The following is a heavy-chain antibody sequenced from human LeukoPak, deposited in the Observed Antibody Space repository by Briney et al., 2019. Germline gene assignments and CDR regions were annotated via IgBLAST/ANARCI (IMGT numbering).Heavy chain of an antibody. CDR2: INRDGSTT. J-gene: IGHJ4*02. CDR3: AKDRYSYGHFDY. V-gene: IGHV3-74*01. CDR1: GFTFSNYW. Sequence: GGSLRLSCAASGFTFSNYWVHWVRQAPGKGLVWVSRINRDGSTTNYADSVKGRFTVSRDNAKNTLNLQMNSLRAEDTAVYYCAKDRYSYGHFDYWGQGTLVTVSS. D-gene: IGHD5-18*01.